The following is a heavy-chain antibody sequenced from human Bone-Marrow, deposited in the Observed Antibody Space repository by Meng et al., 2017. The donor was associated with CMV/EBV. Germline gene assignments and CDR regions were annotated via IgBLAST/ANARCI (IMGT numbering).Heavy chain of an antibody. CDR3: AGGYYDYFDY. CDR1: RFAFSNYA. J-gene: IGHJ4*02. Sequence: LSCVASRFAFSNYAMSWVRQAPGKGLEWVSAISGSGGRTYYADSVKGRFTISRDNSKNTLYLQMNSLRAEDTAEYYCAGGYYDYFDYWGQGTLVTVSS. CDR2: ISGSGGRT. D-gene: IGHD3-3*01. V-gene: IGHV3-23*01.